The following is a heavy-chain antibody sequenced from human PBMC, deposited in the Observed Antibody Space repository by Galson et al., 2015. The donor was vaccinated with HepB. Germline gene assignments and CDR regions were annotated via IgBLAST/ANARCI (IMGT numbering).Heavy chain of an antibody. J-gene: IGHJ6*02. CDR3: ATIFLDYYYYGMDV. CDR1: GYTLTELS. Sequence: SVKVSCKVSGYTLTELSMHWVRQAPGKRLEWMGGFDPEDGETIYAQKFQGRVTMTEDTSTDTAYMELSSLRSEDTAVYYCATIFLDYYYYGMDVWGQGTTVTVSS. CDR2: FDPEDGET. D-gene: IGHD1-1*01. V-gene: IGHV1-24*01.